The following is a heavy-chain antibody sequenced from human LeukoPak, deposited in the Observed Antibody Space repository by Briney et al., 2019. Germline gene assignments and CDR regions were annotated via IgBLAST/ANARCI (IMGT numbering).Heavy chain of an antibody. CDR3: VILGYSSSSDFDH. J-gene: IGHJ4*02. D-gene: IGHD6-6*01. CDR1: GFTFSTYA. CDR2: ISGSAGSI. Sequence: GGSLRLSCAASGFTFSTYAMSWVRQAPGKGLEWVSIISGSAGSIYHGDSVKGRFTISRDNAKNSLYLQMNSLRAEDTALYYCVILGYSSSSDFDHWGQGTLVTVSS. V-gene: IGHV3-23*01.